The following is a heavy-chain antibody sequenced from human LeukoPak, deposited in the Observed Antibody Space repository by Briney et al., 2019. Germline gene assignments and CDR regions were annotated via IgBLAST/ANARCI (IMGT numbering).Heavy chain of an antibody. D-gene: IGHD1-14*01. J-gene: IGHJ1*01. CDR1: GGSISSYY. CDR2: IYYSGST. V-gene: IGHV4-59*01. Sequence: SETLSLTCTVSGGSISSYYWSWIRQPPGKGLEWIGYIYYSGSTNYNPSLKSRVTISVDTSNNQFSLKLSSVTAADTAVYYCARELTGGYFQHWGQGTLVTVSS. CDR3: ARELTGGYFQH.